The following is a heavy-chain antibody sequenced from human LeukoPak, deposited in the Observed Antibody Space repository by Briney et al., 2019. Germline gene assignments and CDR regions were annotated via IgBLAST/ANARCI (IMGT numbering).Heavy chain of an antibody. CDR3: AKVRISRPFNYFDY. V-gene: IGHV3-23*01. Sequence: GGSLRLPCAASGFTFSSYAMSWVRQAPGKGLEWVSAISGSGGSTYYADSVKGRFTISRDNSKNTLYLQMNSLRAEDTAVYYCAKVRISRPFNYFDYWGQGTLVTVSS. CDR2: ISGSGGST. D-gene: IGHD2-2*01. J-gene: IGHJ4*02. CDR1: GFTFSSYA.